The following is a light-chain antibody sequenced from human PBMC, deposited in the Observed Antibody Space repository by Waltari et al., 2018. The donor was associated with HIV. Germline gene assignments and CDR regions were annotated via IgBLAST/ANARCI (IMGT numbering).Light chain of an antibody. CDR3: LSYDSSLSGKV. J-gene: IGLJ3*02. CDR2: GTS. CDR1: SSTIGTGFD. Sequence: QSVLTQPPAVSGAPGQRVTISCPGSSSTIGTGFDVHWYQQFPGTAPKLLIYGTSNRPSGVPDRFSGSKSGTSASLAITGLQAEDEADYYCLSYDSSLSGKVFGGGTKLTVL. V-gene: IGLV1-40*01.